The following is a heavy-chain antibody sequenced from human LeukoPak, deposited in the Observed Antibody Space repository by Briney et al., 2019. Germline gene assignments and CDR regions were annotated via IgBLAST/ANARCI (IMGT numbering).Heavy chain of an antibody. Sequence: SVKVSCKASGGTFSSYAISWVRQAPGQGLEWMGGIIPIFGTANYAQKFQGRVTITADESTSTAYMELSSLRSEDTAVYYCARDSLPKDIVVVPAAHDAFDIWGQGTMVTVSS. J-gene: IGHJ3*02. D-gene: IGHD2-2*01. CDR1: GGTFSSYA. CDR2: IIPIFGTA. CDR3: ARDSLPKDIVVVPAAHDAFDI. V-gene: IGHV1-69*13.